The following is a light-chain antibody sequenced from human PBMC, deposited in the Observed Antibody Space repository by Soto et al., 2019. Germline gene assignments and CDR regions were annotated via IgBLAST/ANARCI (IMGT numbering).Light chain of an antibody. V-gene: IGLV2-14*01. CDR3: CSYTSSSSPKLV. Sequence: QSALTQPASVSGSPGQSITISCTGTASDVGGYNYVSWYNQQPGKAPKLLIYEVSNRPPGVSNRFSGSKSCNTASLTISGLQAEDEAAYYCCSYTSSSSPKLVFGGGTKLTVL. CDR2: EVS. J-gene: IGLJ3*02. CDR1: ASDVGGYNY.